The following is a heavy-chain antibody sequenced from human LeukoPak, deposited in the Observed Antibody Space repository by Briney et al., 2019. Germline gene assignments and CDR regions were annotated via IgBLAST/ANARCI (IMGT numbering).Heavy chain of an antibody. Sequence: SSETLSLTCAVYGGSFSGYYWSWIRQPPGKGLEWIGEINHSGSTNYNPSLKSRVTISVDTSKNQFSLKLSSVTAADTAVYYCARRGIAAAGIDYWGQGTLVAVSS. CDR1: GGSFSGYY. CDR3: ARRGIAAAGIDY. V-gene: IGHV4-34*01. D-gene: IGHD6-13*01. CDR2: INHSGST. J-gene: IGHJ4*02.